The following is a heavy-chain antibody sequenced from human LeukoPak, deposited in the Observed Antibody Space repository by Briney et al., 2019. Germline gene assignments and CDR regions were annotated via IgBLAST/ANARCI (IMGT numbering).Heavy chain of an antibody. V-gene: IGHV3-21*01. CDR2: ISSSSSYI. J-gene: IGHJ4*02. Sequence: GGSLRLSCAASGFTFSSYSMNWVRQAPGKGLEWVSSISSSSSYIYYADSVKGRFTISRGNAKNSLYLQMNSLRAEDTAVYYCATQPSRYCSSTSCYDFDYWGQGTLVTVSS. CDR1: GFTFSSYS. D-gene: IGHD2-2*01. CDR3: ATQPSRYCSSTSCYDFDY.